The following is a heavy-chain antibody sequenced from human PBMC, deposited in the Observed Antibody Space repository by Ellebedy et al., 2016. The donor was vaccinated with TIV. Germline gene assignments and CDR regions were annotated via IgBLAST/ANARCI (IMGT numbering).Heavy chain of an antibody. D-gene: IGHD5-18*01. CDR1: GFTFSSYS. Sequence: PGGSLRLSCAASGFTFSSYSMNRVRQASGKGLEWVSYITRSSTTIYYADFVKGRFTVSRDNAKNSLYLQMNSLRDEDTAVYYCARAGEYSYGYSFDYWGQGTLVTVSS. J-gene: IGHJ4*02. CDR2: ITRSSTTI. V-gene: IGHV3-48*02. CDR3: ARAGEYSYGYSFDY.